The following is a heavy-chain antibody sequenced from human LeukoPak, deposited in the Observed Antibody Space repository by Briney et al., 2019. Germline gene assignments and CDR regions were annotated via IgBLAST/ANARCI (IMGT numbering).Heavy chain of an antibody. J-gene: IGHJ4*02. CDR2: IYPGDSDT. CDR1: GYLFTTYW. V-gene: IGHV5-51*01. CDR3: ARQWSSGWSFFDY. D-gene: IGHD6-19*01. Sequence: GESLQISCKGSGYLFTTYWIGWVRQMPGKGLEWMGIIYPGDSDTGYSPSFQGQVTISADKSISTAYLQWSSLKASDTAMYYCARQWSSGWSFFDYWGQGTLVTVSS.